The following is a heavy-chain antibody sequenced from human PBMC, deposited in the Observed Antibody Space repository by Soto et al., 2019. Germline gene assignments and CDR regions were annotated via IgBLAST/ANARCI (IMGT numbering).Heavy chain of an antibody. V-gene: IGHV4-30-4*01. J-gene: IGHJ4*02. Sequence: SETLSLTCTVSRGSISSGDYYWSWIRQPPGKGLEWIGYIYYSGSTYYNPSLKSRVTISVDTSNNQFSLKLTSVTAADTAVYYCARYYYGSGSYQDYWGQGTLVTVSS. D-gene: IGHD3-10*01. CDR1: RGSISSGDYY. CDR3: ARYYYGSGSYQDY. CDR2: IYYSGST.